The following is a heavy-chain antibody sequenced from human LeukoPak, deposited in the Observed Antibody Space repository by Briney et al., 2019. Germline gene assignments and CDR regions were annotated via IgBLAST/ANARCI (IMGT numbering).Heavy chain of an antibody. CDR1: GGSISTYF. CDR2: ISNSGTT. CDR3: ARGALTGPFYFDY. J-gene: IGHJ4*02. V-gene: IGHV4-59*01. Sequence: SETLSLTCTVSGGSISTYFWTWIRQPPGKRLEWIGYISNSGTTNYNPSLKSRVTISEDTSKNQFSLKVTSVTAADTAVYYCARGALTGPFYFDYWGQGTLVTVSS. D-gene: IGHD3-9*01.